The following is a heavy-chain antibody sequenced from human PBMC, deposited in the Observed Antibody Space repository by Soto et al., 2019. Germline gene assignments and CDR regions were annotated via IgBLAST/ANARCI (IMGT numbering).Heavy chain of an antibody. CDR3: ARNRELVNFGS. V-gene: IGHV3-74*01. Sequence: EVQLVESGGGLVQPGGSLRLSCAASGFTFSSYIMHWVRQTPGKGLVWVSRITTDGSTTTYADSVRGRFTISRDNAKKSPYLQMNRLRAGDTGVYYRARNRELVNFGSWGQGTLVNVSS. CDR2: ITTDGSTT. CDR1: GFTFSSYI. J-gene: IGHJ4*02. D-gene: IGHD3-10*01.